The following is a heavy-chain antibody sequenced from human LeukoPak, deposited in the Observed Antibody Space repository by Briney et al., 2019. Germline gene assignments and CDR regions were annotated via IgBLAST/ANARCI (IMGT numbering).Heavy chain of an antibody. CDR3: ARALFCSGGSCEVTVLDY. D-gene: IGHD2-15*01. CDR1: GYTFTSYG. Sequence: ASVKVSCKASGYTFTSYGISWVRQALGQGLEWMGWISAYNGNTNYAQKLQGRVTMTTDTSTSTAYMELRSLRSDDTAVYYCARALFCSGGSCEVTVLDYWGQGTLVTVSS. CDR2: ISAYNGNT. J-gene: IGHJ4*02. V-gene: IGHV1-18*01.